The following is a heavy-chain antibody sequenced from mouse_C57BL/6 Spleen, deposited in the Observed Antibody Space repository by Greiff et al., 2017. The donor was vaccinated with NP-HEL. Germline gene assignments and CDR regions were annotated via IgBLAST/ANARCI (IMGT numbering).Heavy chain of an antibody. CDR3: ARQDSNYAMDY. Sequence: EVMLVESGGDLVKPGGSLKLSCAASGFTFSSYGMSWVRQTPDKRLEWVATISSGGSYTYYPDSVKGRFTISRDNAKKTLYLQMSSLKSEDTAMYYCARQDSNYAMDYWGQGTSVTVSS. V-gene: IGHV5-6*01. J-gene: IGHJ4*01. D-gene: IGHD2-5*01. CDR1: GFTFSSYG. CDR2: ISSGGSYT.